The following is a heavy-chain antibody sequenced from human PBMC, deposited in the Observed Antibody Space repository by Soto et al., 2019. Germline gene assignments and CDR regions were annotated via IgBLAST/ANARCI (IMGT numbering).Heavy chain of an antibody. D-gene: IGHD2-15*01. V-gene: IGHV3-15*01. CDR3: TTGQDIVVVVAATPYAFDI. J-gene: IGHJ3*02. CDR1: GFTFSNAW. Sequence: GGSLRLSCAASGFTFSNAWMSWVRQAPGKGLEWVGRIKSKTDGGTTDHAAPVKGRFTISRDDSKNTLYLQMNSLKTEDTAVYYCTTGQDIVVVVAATPYAFDIWGQGTMVTVSS. CDR2: IKSKTDGGTT.